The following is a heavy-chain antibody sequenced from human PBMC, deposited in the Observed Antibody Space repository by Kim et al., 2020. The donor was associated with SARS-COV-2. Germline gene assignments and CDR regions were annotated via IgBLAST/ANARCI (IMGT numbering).Heavy chain of an antibody. Sequence: GGSLRLSCAASGFTFSSYGMHWVRQAPGKGLEWVAVISLDGSKKYYADTIKGRFTISRDNSKNTLYLQMNSLRAEDTAVYYCANDAPDYWGQGTLVTVSS. J-gene: IGHJ4*02. CDR3: ANDAPDY. CDR2: ISLDGSKK. CDR1: GFTFSSYG. V-gene: IGHV3-30*18.